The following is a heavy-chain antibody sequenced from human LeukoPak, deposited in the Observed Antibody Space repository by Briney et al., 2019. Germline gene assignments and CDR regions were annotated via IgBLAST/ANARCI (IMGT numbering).Heavy chain of an antibody. CDR3: VRERLTPRLGGDAYFYMDV. CDR1: GDSVLSNSST. D-gene: IGHD4-17*01. CDR2: TYYWSTWYN. J-gene: IGHJ6*03. Sequence: SQTLSLTCAISGDSVLSNSSTWNWITQSPSRGLEWLGRTYYWSTWYNDYVPSLKSRLTIDRDTSKNHFSLQLSSVTPEDTAIYFCVRERLTPRLGGDAYFYMDVWGKGTTVTVS. V-gene: IGHV6-1*01.